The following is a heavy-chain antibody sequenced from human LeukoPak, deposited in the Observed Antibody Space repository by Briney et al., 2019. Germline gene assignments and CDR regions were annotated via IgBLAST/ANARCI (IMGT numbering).Heavy chain of an antibody. CDR2: TYYRSKWYN. J-gene: IGHJ6*02. CDR1: GDSVSRDSIA. V-gene: IGHV6-1*01. D-gene: IGHD6-13*01. CDR3: GRAGQQLNYYGMDV. Sequence: SQTLSLTCAISGDSVSRDSIAWNWIRQSPSRGLEWLGRTYYRSKWYNDYAVSVTSRITINPDTSKNQFSLQLSSMTPEDTAVYYCGRAGQQLNYYGMDVWGQGTTVTVSS.